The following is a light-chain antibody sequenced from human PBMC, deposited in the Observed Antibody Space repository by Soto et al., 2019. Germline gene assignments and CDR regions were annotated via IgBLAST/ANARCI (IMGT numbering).Light chain of an antibody. Sequence: EIVLTQSPGTLSLSPGERATLSCRASQSVSSSYLAWYQQKPGQAPWLLIYGASSRATGIPDRFSGSGSGTDFTLTISRLEPEDFAVYYCQQRSNWPPTFGQGTKVDIK. V-gene: IGKV3D-20*02. J-gene: IGKJ1*01. CDR3: QQRSNWPPT. CDR2: GAS. CDR1: QSVSSSY.